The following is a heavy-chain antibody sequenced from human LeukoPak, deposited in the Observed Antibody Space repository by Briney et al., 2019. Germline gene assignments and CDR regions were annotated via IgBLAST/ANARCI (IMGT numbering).Heavy chain of an antibody. CDR1: GGTFSSYA. CDR3: ATGSGWARFMGSGAGTFDY. J-gene: IGHJ4*02. V-gene: IGHV1-69*06. CDR2: IIPIFGTA. D-gene: IGHD6-19*01. Sequence: SVKVSCKASGGTFSSYAISWVRQAPGQGLEWMGGIIPIFGTANYAQKFQGRVTMTEDTSTDTAYMELSSLRSEDTAVYYCATGSGWARFMGSGAGTFDYWGQGTLVTVSS.